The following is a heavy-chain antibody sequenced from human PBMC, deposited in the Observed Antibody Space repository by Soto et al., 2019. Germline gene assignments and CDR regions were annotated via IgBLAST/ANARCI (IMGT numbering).Heavy chain of an antibody. CDR2: INAGTGNT. V-gene: IGHV1-3*05. Sequence: QVQLVQSGAEEKKPGASVKVSCKASGYTFTSYAMHWVRQAPGQRLEWMGWINAGTGNTKYSQKSQGRVTITRDTSASTAYMELSSLRSQDTVVYYSARVGPPADPWGQGTLVTVS. CDR3: ARVGPPADP. CDR1: GYTFTSYA. J-gene: IGHJ5*02.